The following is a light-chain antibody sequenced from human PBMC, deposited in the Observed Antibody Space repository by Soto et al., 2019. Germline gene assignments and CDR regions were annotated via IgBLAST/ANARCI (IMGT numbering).Light chain of an antibody. CDR1: HSISNNY. CDR2: GAS. CDR3: QQYYTSFT. J-gene: IGKJ3*01. Sequence: QSLALVFLNTGERATLSCMARHSISNNYLAWYQQKPGQAPKLLIYGASTRATGIPDRFSGSGSGTDFILTISRLEPEDVAVYYCQQYYTSFTFGPGTKVDIK. V-gene: IGKV3-20*01.